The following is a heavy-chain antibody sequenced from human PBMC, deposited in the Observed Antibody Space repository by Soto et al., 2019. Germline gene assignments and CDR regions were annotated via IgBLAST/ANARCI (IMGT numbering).Heavy chain of an antibody. V-gene: IGHV3-30-3*01. D-gene: IGHD6-25*01. J-gene: IGHJ4*02. Sequence: LRLSCAASGFTFSNYAMHWVRQAPGKGLEWVAVISYDGSNKYYADSVKGRFTISRDNSKNTLYLQMNSLRAEDTAVYYCARDPLAAERHYWGQGTLVTVSS. CDR1: GFTFSNYA. CDR2: ISYDGSNK. CDR3: ARDPLAAERHY.